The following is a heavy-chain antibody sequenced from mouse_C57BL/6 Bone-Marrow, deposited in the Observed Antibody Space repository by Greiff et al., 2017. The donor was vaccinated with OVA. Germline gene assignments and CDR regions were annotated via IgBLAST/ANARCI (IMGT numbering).Heavy chain of an antibody. J-gene: IGHJ3*01. CDR3: ASEATIYYDYSAWFAY. CDR2: IYPSDSET. V-gene: IGHV1-52*01. D-gene: IGHD2-4*01. Sequence: QVQLQQPGAELVRPGSSVKLSCKASGYTFTSYWMHWVKQRPIQGLEWIGNIYPSDSETHYNQKFKDKATLTVDKSSSTAYMQLSSLTSEDSAVXSCASEATIYYDYSAWFAYWGQGTLVTVSA. CDR1: GYTFTSYW.